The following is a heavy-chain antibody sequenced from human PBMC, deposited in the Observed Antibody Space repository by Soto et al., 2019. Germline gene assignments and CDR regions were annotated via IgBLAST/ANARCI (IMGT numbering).Heavy chain of an antibody. D-gene: IGHD3-16*01. V-gene: IGHV3-11*01. J-gene: IGHJ4*02. CDR2: ISSSGSTT. CDR3: ARDHGGGGLTLDY. CDR1: GFSFGDYY. Sequence: QAQLVESGGGLVKPGGSLRLSCSASGFSFGDYYMSWIRQAPGKGLEWVSSISSSGSTTYHADSVEGRLTISRDNAKNSLHLQMNSLRAEDTAVYYCARDHGGGGLTLDYWGQGTLVSVSS.